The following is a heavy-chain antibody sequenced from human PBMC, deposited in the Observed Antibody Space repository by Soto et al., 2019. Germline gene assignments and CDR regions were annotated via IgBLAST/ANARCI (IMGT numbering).Heavy chain of an antibody. V-gene: IGHV3-23*01. CDR2: ISGSGGST. D-gene: IGHD7-27*01. J-gene: IGHJ6*02. CDR3: ARYHQSWGGDYYYGMDV. Sequence: GGSLRLSCAASGFTFSSYAMSWVRQAQGKGLEWVSAISGSGGSTYYADSVKGRFTTSRDNSKNTLYLQMNSLRAEDTAVYYCARYHQSWGGDYYYGMDVWGQGTTVTVSS. CDR1: GFTFSSYA.